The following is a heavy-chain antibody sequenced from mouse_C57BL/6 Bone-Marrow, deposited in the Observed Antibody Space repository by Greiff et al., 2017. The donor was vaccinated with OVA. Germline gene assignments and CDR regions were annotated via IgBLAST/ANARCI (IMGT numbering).Heavy chain of an antibody. D-gene: IGHD2-5*01. CDR1: GFTFSDYY. CDR3: ARVAYYSNWGYYFDY. CDR2: INYDGSST. J-gene: IGHJ2*01. V-gene: IGHV5-16*01. Sequence: EVHLVESEGGLVQPGSSMKLSCTASGFTFSDYYMAWVRQVPEKGLEWVANINYDGSSTYYLDSLKSRFIISRDNAKNILYLQMSSLKSEDTATYYCARVAYYSNWGYYFDYWGQGTTLTVSS.